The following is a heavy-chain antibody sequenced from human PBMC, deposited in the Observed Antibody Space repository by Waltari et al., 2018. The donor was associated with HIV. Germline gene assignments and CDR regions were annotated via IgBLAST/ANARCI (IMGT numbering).Heavy chain of an antibody. CDR1: GYTFTGYY. Sequence: QVQLVQSGAEVKKPGASVKVSCQASGYTFTGYYMPWVRQAPGQGLEWMGWINPNSGGTNYAQKFQGRVTMTRDTSISTAYMELSRLRSDDTAVYYCARDYYYDSSGNWDFDYWGQGTLVTVSS. V-gene: IGHV1-2*02. CDR3: ARDYYYDSSGNWDFDY. CDR2: INPNSGGT. D-gene: IGHD3-22*01. J-gene: IGHJ4*02.